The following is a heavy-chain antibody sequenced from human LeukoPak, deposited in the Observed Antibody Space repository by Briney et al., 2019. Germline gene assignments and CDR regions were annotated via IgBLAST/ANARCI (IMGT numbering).Heavy chain of an antibody. Sequence: GGSLRLSCAASGFTFSYYGMNWVRQAPGKGLEWVSLISYDGSQKSYADAVKGRFTISRDNPKNTLYLQMNSLRADDTAVYYCAKSYGSGALGMDVWGQGTTVTVSS. CDR1: GFTFSYYG. CDR3: AKSYGSGALGMDV. V-gene: IGHV3-30*18. CDR2: ISYDGSQK. J-gene: IGHJ6*02. D-gene: IGHD3-10*01.